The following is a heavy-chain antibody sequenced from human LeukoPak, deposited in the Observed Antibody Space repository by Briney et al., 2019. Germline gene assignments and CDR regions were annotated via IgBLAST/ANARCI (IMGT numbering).Heavy chain of an antibody. CDR2: IYYSGST. Sequence: SETLSLTCTDSGGSISSYYWSWIRQPPGKGLEWIGYIYYSGSTNYNPSLKSRVTISVDTSKNQFSLKLSSVTAADTAVYYCARFNCSSTSCQNYYYYGMDVWGQGTTVTVSS. CDR3: ARFNCSSTSCQNYYYYGMDV. CDR1: GGSISSYY. J-gene: IGHJ6*02. V-gene: IGHV4-59*08. D-gene: IGHD2-2*01.